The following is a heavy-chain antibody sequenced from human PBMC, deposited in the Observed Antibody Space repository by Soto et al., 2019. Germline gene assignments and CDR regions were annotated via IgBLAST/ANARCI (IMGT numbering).Heavy chain of an antibody. CDR2: IYYSGST. J-gene: IGHJ6*02. CDR1: GGSISSGGYY. V-gene: IGHV4-31*03. Sequence: SETLSLTCTVSGGSISSGGYYWIWIRHHPGKGLEWIGYIYYSGSTYYNPSLKSRVTISVDTSKNQFSLKLSSVTAADTAVYYCASLSRRGDYGMDVWGQGTTVTVSS. CDR3: ASLSRRGDYGMDV.